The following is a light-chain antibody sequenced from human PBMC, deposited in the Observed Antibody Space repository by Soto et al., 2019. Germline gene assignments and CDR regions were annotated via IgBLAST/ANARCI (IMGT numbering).Light chain of an antibody. Sequence: QSALTQPPSVSGSPGQSVAISCTGTSSDVGSYNRVAWYQQPPGTAPKLIISEVNNRPPGVPDRCSGSKSGNTASLTISGLQAEDDADYDCSSYTSANPYVFGTGTQLPVL. V-gene: IGLV2-18*02. J-gene: IGLJ1*01. CDR2: EVN. CDR1: SSDVGSYNR. CDR3: SSYTSANPYV.